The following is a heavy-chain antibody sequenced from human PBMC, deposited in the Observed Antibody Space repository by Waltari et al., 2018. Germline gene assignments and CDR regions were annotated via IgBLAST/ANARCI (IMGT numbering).Heavy chain of an antibody. J-gene: IGHJ4*02. CDR3: ARYPDYSNYGFYYFDY. Sequence: QVQLQESGPGLVTPSETLSLTCAVSGYSLSSGYYWGWIRPPPGKGLEWIGSIYHSGSTYYNPSLKSRVTISVDTSKNQFSLKLSSVTAADTAVYYCARYPDYSNYGFYYFDYWGQGTLVTVSS. D-gene: IGHD4-4*01. CDR2: IYHSGST. CDR1: GYSLSSGYY. V-gene: IGHV4-38-2*01.